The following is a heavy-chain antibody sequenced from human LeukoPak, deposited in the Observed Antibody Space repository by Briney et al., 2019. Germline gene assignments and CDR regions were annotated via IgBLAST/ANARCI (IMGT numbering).Heavy chain of an antibody. V-gene: IGHV4-59*01. CDR1: GDSFTTNY. CDR2: IIYSGST. J-gene: IGHJ5*01. Sequence: SETLSLTCTVSGDSFTTNYWSWIRQSPGKGLEWIGYIIYSGSTTYNPSLKSRVTISLDTSKNQFSLKLSSVTAADTAVYYCARDRWFDCWGQGTLVTVPS. CDR3: ARDRWFDC.